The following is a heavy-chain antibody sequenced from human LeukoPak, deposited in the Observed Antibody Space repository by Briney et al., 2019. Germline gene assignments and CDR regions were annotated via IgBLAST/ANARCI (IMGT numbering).Heavy chain of an antibody. CDR1: GYTLTDYY. CDR3: ARDYYDRSGYHQAFHI. CDR2: ISPNSGGT. D-gene: IGHD3-22*01. J-gene: IGHJ3*02. V-gene: IGHV1-2*02. Sequence: ASVKVSCKASGYTLTDYYMHWVRQAPGQGLEWMGWISPNSGGTNYAQNFQGRVTMTRDTSVSTAYMELSSLRSDDTAVYYCARDYYDRSGYHQAFHIWGRGTMVTVSS.